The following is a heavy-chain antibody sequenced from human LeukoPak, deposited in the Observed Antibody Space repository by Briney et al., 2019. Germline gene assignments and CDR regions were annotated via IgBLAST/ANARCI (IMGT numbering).Heavy chain of an antibody. CDR3: ARRVLGGKFDY. CDR2: ISAYNGNT. Sequence: GASVKVSCKASGYTFTTYGISWVRQAPGQGLEWMGWISAYNGNTNYAQKLQGRVTMTTDTSTSTVHMELRSLRSDDTAVYYCARRVLGGKFDYWGQGTLVTVSS. D-gene: IGHD2-8*02. J-gene: IGHJ4*02. V-gene: IGHV1-18*01. CDR1: GYTFTTYG.